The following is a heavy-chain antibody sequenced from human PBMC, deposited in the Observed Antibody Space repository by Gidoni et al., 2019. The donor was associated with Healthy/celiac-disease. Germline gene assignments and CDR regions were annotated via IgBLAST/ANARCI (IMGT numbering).Heavy chain of an antibody. CDR2: INHSGST. Sequence: PGKGLEWIGEINHSGSTNYNPSLKSRVTISVDTSKNQFSLKLSSVTAADTAVYYCARASGWYGDYFDYWGQGTLVTVSS. D-gene: IGHD6-19*01. J-gene: IGHJ4*02. V-gene: IGHV4-34*01. CDR3: ARASGWYGDYFDY.